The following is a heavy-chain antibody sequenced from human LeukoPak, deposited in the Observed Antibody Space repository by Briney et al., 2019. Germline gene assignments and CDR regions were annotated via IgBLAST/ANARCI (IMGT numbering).Heavy chain of an antibody. CDR2: IYYSGST. J-gene: IGHJ4*02. V-gene: IGHV4-39*07. D-gene: IGHD3-22*01. CDR1: GGSISSSNYY. CDR3: ARSPEYHFDTSGYFDY. Sequence: SETLSLTCTVSGGSISSSNYYWGWIRQPPGKGLEWIGSIYYSGSTYYNPSLKSRVTISVDTSKNQFSLKLSSVTAADTAVYYCARSPEYHFDTSGYFDYWGQGILVTVSS.